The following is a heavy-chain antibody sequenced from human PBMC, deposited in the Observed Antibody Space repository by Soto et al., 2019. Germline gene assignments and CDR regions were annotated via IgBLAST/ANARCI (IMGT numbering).Heavy chain of an antibody. D-gene: IGHD6-6*01. Sequence: SETPSLTFTVSCGSISSYYWSWIRQPAGKGLEWIGRIYTSGSTNYNPSLKSRVTMSVDTSKNQFSLKLSSVTAADTAVYYCARVRIAARTGAYGMDVWGQGTTVTVSS. CDR2: IYTSGST. CDR3: ARVRIAARTGAYGMDV. J-gene: IGHJ6*02. V-gene: IGHV4-4*07. CDR1: CGSISSYY.